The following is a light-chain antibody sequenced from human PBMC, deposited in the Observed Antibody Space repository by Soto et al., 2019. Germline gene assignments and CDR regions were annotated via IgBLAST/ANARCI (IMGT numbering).Light chain of an antibody. CDR2: SSN. CDR1: SSNIGSNT. V-gene: IGLV1-44*01. Sequence: QSVLTQPRSASGTPGQRVTISCSGSSSNIGSNTVNWYQQLPGTAPKLLIYSSNQRPSGVPDRFSGSKSGTSASLAISGLQSEDEADYYCAAWDDSLNGRVFGTGTKVTVL. J-gene: IGLJ1*01. CDR3: AAWDDSLNGRV.